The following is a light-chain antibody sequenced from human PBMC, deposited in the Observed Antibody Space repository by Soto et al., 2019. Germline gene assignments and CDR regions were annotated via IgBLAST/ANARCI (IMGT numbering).Light chain of an antibody. Sequence: QSALTQPRSVSGSPGQSVTISCTGTSSDIGGYNYVSWYQQHPGKAPKLMIYDVTKRPSGVPDRFSGSKSGNTASLTISGLQAEDEAEYYCSSYAGSLTYVVFGGGTKLTVL. V-gene: IGLV2-11*01. CDR3: SSYAGSLTYVV. CDR1: SSDIGGYNY. CDR2: DVT. J-gene: IGLJ2*01.